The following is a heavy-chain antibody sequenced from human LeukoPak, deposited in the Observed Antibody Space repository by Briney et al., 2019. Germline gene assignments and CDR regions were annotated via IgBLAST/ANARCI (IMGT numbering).Heavy chain of an antibody. CDR3: AKDRLSGFGELSAKFDY. CDR1: GFTFSTYA. CDR2: ISGSGAST. Sequence: GGSLRLSCAASGFTFSTYAMTWVRQAPGKGLEWVSAISGSGASTYYADSVKGRFTISRDNSKNTLYLQMNSLRAEDTAVYYCAKDRLSGFGELSAKFDYWGQGIPVTVSS. D-gene: IGHD3-10*01. J-gene: IGHJ4*02. V-gene: IGHV3-23*01.